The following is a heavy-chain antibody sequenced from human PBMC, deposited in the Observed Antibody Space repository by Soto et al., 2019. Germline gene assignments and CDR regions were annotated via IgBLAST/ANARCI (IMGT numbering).Heavy chain of an antibody. D-gene: IGHD3-3*01. J-gene: IGHJ6*02. CDR2: INHSGST. V-gene: IGHV4-34*01. CDR1: GGSFSGYY. Sequence: SETLSLTCAVYGGSFSGYYWSWIRQPPGKGLEWIGEINHSGSTNYNPSLKSRVTISVDTSKNQFSLKLSSVTAADTAVYYCARRRGSDFWSGYYHYYGMDVWGQGTTVT. CDR3: ARRRGSDFWSGYYHYYGMDV.